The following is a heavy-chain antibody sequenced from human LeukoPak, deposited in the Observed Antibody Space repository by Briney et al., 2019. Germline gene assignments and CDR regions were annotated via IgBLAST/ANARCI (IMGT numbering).Heavy chain of an antibody. CDR3: ARRHSGDYLYWYFDL. CDR1: DGSFSGFH. D-gene: IGHD3-22*01. V-gene: IGHV4-34*01. Sequence: PSETLSLTCAVYDGSFSGFHWTWIRRPPGKGLAWIGEINQIGDTKYIPSLKSRLTMSLDTYKRQFSLELSSVTAADTAIYYCARRHSGDYLYWYFDLWGRGTLVTVSS. CDR2: INQIGDT. J-gene: IGHJ2*01.